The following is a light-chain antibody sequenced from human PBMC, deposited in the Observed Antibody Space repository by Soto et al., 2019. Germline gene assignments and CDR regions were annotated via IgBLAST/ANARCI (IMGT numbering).Light chain of an antibody. CDR1: SSDVGGYDY. V-gene: IGLV2-14*01. J-gene: IGLJ1*01. CDR3: SSYTSSSPYV. CDR2: EVT. Sequence: QSALTQPASVSGSPGQSITISCTGTSSDVGGYDYVSWYQLHPGKAPKLMIYEVTNRPSGVSYRFSGSKSGNTASLTISGLQAEDEADYYCSSYTSSSPYVFGTGTKLTVL.